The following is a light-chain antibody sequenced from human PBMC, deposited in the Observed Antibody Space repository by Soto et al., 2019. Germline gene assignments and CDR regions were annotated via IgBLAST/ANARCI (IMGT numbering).Light chain of an antibody. V-gene: IGLV2-14*01. Sequence: QSALTQPASVSGSPGQSITISCTGTSSDVGGYNYVSWYQQHPGKAPKLMIYEVSNRPSGVSNRFSGSKSVNTASLTISGLQAEDEADYYCSSYTISSTPYVFRTGTKLTVL. CDR3: SSYTISSTPYV. CDR2: EVS. J-gene: IGLJ1*01. CDR1: SSDVGGYNY.